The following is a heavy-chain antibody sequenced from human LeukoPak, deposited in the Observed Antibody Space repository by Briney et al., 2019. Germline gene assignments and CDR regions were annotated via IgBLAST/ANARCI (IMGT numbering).Heavy chain of an antibody. CDR3: ARFYLDGGIAAAGTFGGAFDI. Sequence: SVKVSCKASGGTFSSYAISWVRQAPGQGLEWMGGIIPIFGTANYAQKFQGRVTITADESTSTAYMELSSLRSEDTAVYYCARFYLDGGIAAAGTFGGAFDIWGQGTMVTVSS. V-gene: IGHV1-69*13. CDR2: IIPIFGTA. D-gene: IGHD6-13*01. J-gene: IGHJ3*02. CDR1: GGTFSSYA.